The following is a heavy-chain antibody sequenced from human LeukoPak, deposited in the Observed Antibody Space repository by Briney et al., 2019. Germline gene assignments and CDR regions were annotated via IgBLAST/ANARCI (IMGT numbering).Heavy chain of an antibody. CDR1: GFTFSSYA. D-gene: IGHD3-10*01. J-gene: IGHJ6*02. Sequence: GGSLRLSCAVSGFTFSSYAMNWVRQAPGKGLKWVSAISGSGGSTYYADSVKGRFTISRDNSKNTLYLQMNSLRAEDTVVYYCAKQGGSGSYYRSYYGMDVWGQGTTVTVSS. V-gene: IGHV3-23*01. CDR3: AKQGGSGSYYRSYYGMDV. CDR2: ISGSGGST.